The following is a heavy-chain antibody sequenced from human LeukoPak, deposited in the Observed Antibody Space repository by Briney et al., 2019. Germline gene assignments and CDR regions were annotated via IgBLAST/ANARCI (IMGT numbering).Heavy chain of an antibody. CDR2: ICYSGST. Sequence: PSETLSLTCTVSGGSISSYYWSWIRQPPGKGLEWIGYICYSGSTNYNPSLKSRVTISVDTSKNQFSLKLSSVTAADTAVYYCATYGSGSYYSERTFDYWGQGTLVTVSS. CDR1: GGSISSYY. CDR3: ATYGSGSYYSERTFDY. V-gene: IGHV4-59*01. D-gene: IGHD3-10*01. J-gene: IGHJ4*02.